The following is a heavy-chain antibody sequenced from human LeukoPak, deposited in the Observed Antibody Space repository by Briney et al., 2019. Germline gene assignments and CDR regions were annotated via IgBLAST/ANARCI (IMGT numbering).Heavy chain of an antibody. Sequence: PSETLSLTCTVSGGSISSHYWSWIRQPPGKGLEWIGYIYYSGSTNYNPSLKSRVTISVDTSKNQFSLKLSSVTAADTAVYYCARGEVRFLEYDYWGQGTLVTVSS. V-gene: IGHV4-59*11. CDR1: GGSISSHY. CDR3: ARGEVRFLEYDY. J-gene: IGHJ4*02. CDR2: IYYSGST. D-gene: IGHD3-3*01.